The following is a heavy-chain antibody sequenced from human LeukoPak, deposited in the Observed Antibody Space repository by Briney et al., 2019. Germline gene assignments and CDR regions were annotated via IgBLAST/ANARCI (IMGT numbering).Heavy chain of an antibody. V-gene: IGHV4-34*01. CDR3: ARGNSGYDYAFDI. CDR2: INHRGST. CDR1: GGSFSGFY. D-gene: IGHD5-12*01. Sequence: PSETLSLTCAVYGGSFSGFYWSWIRQPPGKGLEWIGEINHRGSTNYNPSLKSRVTISLDTSKNQFSPRVSSVTSADTAVYYCARGNSGYDYAFDIWGQGTMVTVSS. J-gene: IGHJ3*02.